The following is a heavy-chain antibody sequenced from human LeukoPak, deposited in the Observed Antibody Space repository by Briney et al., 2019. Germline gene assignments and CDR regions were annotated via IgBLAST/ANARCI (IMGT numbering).Heavy chain of an antibody. CDR1: GFTFSNAW. Sequence: GGSLRLSCAASGFTFSNAWMSWVRQTPGKGLEWVGRIKSKTDGGTTDYAAPVKGRFTISRDDSKNTLYLQTNSLKTEDTAVYYCTTALNAYCSGGSCYSGSWDYWGQGTLVTVSS. CDR3: TTALNAYCSGGSCYSGSWDY. CDR2: IKSKTDGGTT. V-gene: IGHV3-15*01. J-gene: IGHJ4*02. D-gene: IGHD2-15*01.